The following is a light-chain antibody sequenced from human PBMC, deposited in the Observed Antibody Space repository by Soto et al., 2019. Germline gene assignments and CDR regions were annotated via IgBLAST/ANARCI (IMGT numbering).Light chain of an antibody. CDR2: DAS. CDR3: QHRANWLGT. J-gene: IGKJ3*01. V-gene: IGKV3-11*01. Sequence: EIVLTQSPATLSLSPGERATLSCRASQSVGSFLAWYQQKSGQTPRLLIYDASNRVTGIPARFSGSGSGTDFTLTIGSLEPEDFAVYCCQHRANWLGTFGPGTKVDMK. CDR1: QSVGSF.